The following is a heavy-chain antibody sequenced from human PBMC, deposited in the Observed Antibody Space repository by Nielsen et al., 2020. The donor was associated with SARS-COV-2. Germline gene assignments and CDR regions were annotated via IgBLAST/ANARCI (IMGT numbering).Heavy chain of an antibody. J-gene: IGHJ4*02. CDR3: ASIDGDGYNLGY. V-gene: IGHV3-20*01. Sequence: GALKISCAASGFTFDDYGMSWVRQAPGKGLEWVSGINWNGGSTGYADSVKGRFTISRDNAKNSLYLQMNSLRAEDTALYHCASIDGDGYNLGYWGQGTLVTVSS. CDR1: GFTFDDYG. D-gene: IGHD5-24*01. CDR2: INWNGGST.